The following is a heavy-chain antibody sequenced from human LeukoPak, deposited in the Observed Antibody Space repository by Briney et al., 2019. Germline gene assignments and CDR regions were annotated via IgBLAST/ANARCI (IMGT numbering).Heavy chain of an antibody. Sequence: GGSLRLSCAASRFTFSSYYMNWVRQAPGKGLEWVANINQDGSEKYYVDSVKGRFTISRDNAKNSLYLQMNSLRAEDTAVYYCARAGYSYGYYYYYYMDVWGKGTTVTVSS. D-gene: IGHD5-18*01. CDR2: INQDGSEK. CDR1: RFTFSSYY. V-gene: IGHV3-7*01. CDR3: ARAGYSYGYYYYYYMDV. J-gene: IGHJ6*03.